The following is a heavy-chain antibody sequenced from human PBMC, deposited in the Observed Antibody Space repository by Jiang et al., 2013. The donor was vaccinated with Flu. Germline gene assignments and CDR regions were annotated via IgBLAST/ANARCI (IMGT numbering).Heavy chain of an antibody. CDR3: ARLSYYDSTGNFGF. CDR2: IYYSGST. V-gene: IGHV4-59*12. D-gene: IGHD3-22*01. J-gene: IGHJ1*01. Sequence: GSGLVKPSETLSLTCTVSGTSMNSYYWSWIRQRPGEGPEWIGYIYYSGSTRYNPSLKSRVTILIDTSKKQFXLKLSSVTAADTAVYYCARLSYYDSTGNFGFWGQGPWSPSPQ. CDR1: GTSMNSYY.